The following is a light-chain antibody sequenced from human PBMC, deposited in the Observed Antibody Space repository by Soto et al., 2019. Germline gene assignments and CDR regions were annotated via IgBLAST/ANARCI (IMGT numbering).Light chain of an antibody. Sequence: EIVLTQSPGTLSLSPGERATLSCRASQSVSSSYLAWYQQKTGQAPRLLIYGASSRATGIPDRFSGSGSGTDFTLPVTRLEPEDFAVYYCQQYGSSPLVTFGQGTRLEIK. CDR1: QSVSSSY. CDR3: QQYGSSPLVT. CDR2: GAS. V-gene: IGKV3-20*01. J-gene: IGKJ5*01.